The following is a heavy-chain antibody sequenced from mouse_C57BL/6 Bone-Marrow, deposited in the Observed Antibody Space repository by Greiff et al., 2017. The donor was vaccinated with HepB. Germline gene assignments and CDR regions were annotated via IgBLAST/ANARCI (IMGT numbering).Heavy chain of an antibody. CDR2: IDPETGGT. V-gene: IGHV1-15*01. CDR3: TRIRVITTVVASYYFDY. Sequence: QVQLQQSGAELVRPGASVTLSCKASGYTFTDYEMHWVKQTPVHGLEWIGAIDPETGGTAYNQKFKGKAILTADKSSSTAYMELRSLTSEDSAVYYCTRIRVITTVVASYYFDYWGQGTTLTVSS. J-gene: IGHJ2*01. CDR1: GYTFTDYE. D-gene: IGHD1-1*01.